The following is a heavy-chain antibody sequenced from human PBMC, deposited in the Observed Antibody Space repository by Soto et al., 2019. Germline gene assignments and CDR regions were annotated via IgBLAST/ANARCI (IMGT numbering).Heavy chain of an antibody. CDR3: ARWVGGSMYDNSGKYDS. D-gene: IGHD3-22*01. J-gene: IGHJ5*01. CDR1: GFIFSGSG. V-gene: IGHV3-30*03. Sequence: QVQLVESGGGAVQPGRSLRLTCAASGFIFSGSGMHWVRQAPGKGLEWVALVSNDGIRKYYGDSVKGRFTISRDNAENTLYLQMNSLRAEDTAVYYCARWVGGSMYDNSGKYDSWGQGTLVTVSS. CDR2: VSNDGIRK.